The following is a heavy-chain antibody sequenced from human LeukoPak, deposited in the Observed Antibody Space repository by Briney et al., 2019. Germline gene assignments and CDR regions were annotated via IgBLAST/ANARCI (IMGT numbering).Heavy chain of an antibody. CDR3: TTDSGRMHYDSSGYYYQNFDY. CDR1: GFTFSNAW. Sequence: PGGSLRLSCAASGFTFSNAWMNWVRQAPGKGLEWVGRIKSKTDGGTTDYAAPVKGRFTISRDDSKNTLYLQMNSLKTEDTAVYYCTTDSGRMHYDSSGYYYQNFDYWGQGTLVTVSS. CDR2: IKSKTDGGTT. J-gene: IGHJ4*02. D-gene: IGHD3-22*01. V-gene: IGHV3-15*07.